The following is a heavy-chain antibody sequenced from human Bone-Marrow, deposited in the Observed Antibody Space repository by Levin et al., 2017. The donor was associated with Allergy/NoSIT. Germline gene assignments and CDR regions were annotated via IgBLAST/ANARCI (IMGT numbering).Heavy chain of an antibody. J-gene: IGHJ6*02. V-gene: IGHV3-33*01. CDR3: AWRLVQAGQSYYGMDV. Sequence: LSLTCVASGFTFGSFGMHWVRQAPGKGLEWVAIIWYDGSYKYYADSVKGRFTISRDNSKNTLYLQMDGLRAEDTAVYYCAWRLVQAGQSYYGMDVWGQGTTVIVSS. CDR1: GFTFGSFG. CDR2: IWYDGSYK. D-gene: IGHD6-6*01.